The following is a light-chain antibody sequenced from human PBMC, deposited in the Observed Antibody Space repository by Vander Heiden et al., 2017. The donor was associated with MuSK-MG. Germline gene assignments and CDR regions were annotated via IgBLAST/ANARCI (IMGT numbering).Light chain of an antibody. CDR1: SSDVGGYNY. V-gene: IGLV2-14*01. CDR2: DVS. CDR3: SSYTSSSTLDWV. Sequence: QSALTQPASVFGSPVQSTIISCSGTSSDVGGYNYVSWYQQHPGKAPKLMIYDVSNRPSGVSNRFSGSKSGNTASLTISGLQAEDEADYYCSSYTSSSTLDWVFGGGTKLTVL. J-gene: IGLJ3*02.